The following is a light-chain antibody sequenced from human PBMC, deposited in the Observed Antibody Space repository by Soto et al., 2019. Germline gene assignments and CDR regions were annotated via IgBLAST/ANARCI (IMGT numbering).Light chain of an antibody. CDR2: DVS. J-gene: IGLJ2*01. CDR1: SSDVGGYNY. V-gene: IGLV2-14*01. CDR3: SSYTSSSPHVV. Sequence: QSALTKPASVSGSPGQSITISCTGTSSDVGGYNYVSWYQQHPGKAPKLMIYDVSNRPSGVSNRFSGSKSGNTASLTISGLQAEDEADYYCSSYTSSSPHVVFGGGTKVTVL.